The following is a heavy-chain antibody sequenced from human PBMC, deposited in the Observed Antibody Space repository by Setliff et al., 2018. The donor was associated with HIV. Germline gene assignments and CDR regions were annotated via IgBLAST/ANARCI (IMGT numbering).Heavy chain of an antibody. CDR3: ARAGVVVAATSYYYGMDV. D-gene: IGHD2-15*01. J-gene: IGHJ6*02. CDR2: INPSGGST. V-gene: IGHV1-46*01. CDR1: GYTFTSYY. Sequence: RASVKVSCKASGYTFTSYYMHWVRQAPGQGLEWMGIINPSGGSTSYAQKFQGRATMTRDTSTSTVYMELSSLRSEDTAVYYCARAGVVVAATSYYYGMDVWGQGTTVTVSS.